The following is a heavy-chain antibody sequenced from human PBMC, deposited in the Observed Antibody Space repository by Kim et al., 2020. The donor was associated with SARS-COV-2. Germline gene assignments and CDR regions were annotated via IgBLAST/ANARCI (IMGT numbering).Heavy chain of an antibody. D-gene: IGHD6-19*01. CDR2: T. Sequence: TYYADAVKGRFTISRDNSKSALFLQMSSLRVEDTGVYCCAPLRGLPVASYWGQGTLVTVSS. CDR3: APLRGLPVASY. J-gene: IGHJ4*02. V-gene: IGHV3-23*01.